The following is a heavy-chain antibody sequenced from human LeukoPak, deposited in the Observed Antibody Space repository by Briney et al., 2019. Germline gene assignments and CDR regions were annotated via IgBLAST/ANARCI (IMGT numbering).Heavy chain of an antibody. CDR2: INSNGGST. D-gene: IGHD1-26*01. V-gene: IGHV3-64*01. CDR3: ARRKWELLGFADY. Sequence: GGSLRLSCAVSGFTFSSYAMHWVRQAPGKGLEYVSTINSNGGSTYYANSVKGRFTISRDNSKNTLYLQMGSLRAEDMAVYYCARRKWELLGFADYWGQGTLVTVSS. CDR1: GFTFSSYA. J-gene: IGHJ4*02.